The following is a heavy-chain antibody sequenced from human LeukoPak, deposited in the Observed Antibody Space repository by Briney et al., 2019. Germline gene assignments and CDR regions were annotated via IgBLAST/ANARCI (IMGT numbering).Heavy chain of an antibody. CDR1: GFTFTSYT. J-gene: IGHJ4*02. V-gene: IGHV3-66*02. CDR3: ARGFPRVRGVTFFDY. D-gene: IGHD3-10*01. CDR2: IYSGGST. Sequence: SGGSLRLSCAASGFTFTSYTMNWVRQAPGKGLEWVSVIYSGGSTYYANSVKGRFTISRDNSKNTLYLQMNSLRAEDTAEYYCARGFPRVRGVTFFDYWGQGTLVTVSS.